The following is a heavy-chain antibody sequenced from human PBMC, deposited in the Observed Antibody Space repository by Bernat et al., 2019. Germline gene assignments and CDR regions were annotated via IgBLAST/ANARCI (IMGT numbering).Heavy chain of an antibody. D-gene: IGHD1-7*01. CDR2: IKQDGSEK. CDR1: GFTFGSSW. Sequence: EVQLVESGGGLVQPGGSLRLSCAASGFTFGSSWMTWVRQAPGKGLEWVANIKQDGSEKYYVDSVKGRFTISRDNAKNSLYLQMNSLRAEDTAAYYCARDVGTTSYFDSWGQGTLVTVSS. V-gene: IGHV3-7*04. CDR3: ARDVGTTSYFDS. J-gene: IGHJ4*02.